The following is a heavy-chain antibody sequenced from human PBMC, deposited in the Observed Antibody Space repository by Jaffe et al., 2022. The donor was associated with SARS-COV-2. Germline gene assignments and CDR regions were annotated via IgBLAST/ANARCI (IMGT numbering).Heavy chain of an antibody. D-gene: IGHD3-10*01. CDR2: INQDGSET. CDR3: VRVRYDYFFDH. V-gene: IGHV3-7*01. J-gene: IGHJ4*02. Sequence: EVRLMESGGGLVQPGGSPRVSCAASGFNIASYSMNWVRQAPGKGLEWVANINQDGSETDYLDSVKGRFIISRDNAKNSLYLQMKSLRAEDTAVYYCVRVRYDYFFDHWGQGTLVTVSS. CDR1: GFNIASYS.